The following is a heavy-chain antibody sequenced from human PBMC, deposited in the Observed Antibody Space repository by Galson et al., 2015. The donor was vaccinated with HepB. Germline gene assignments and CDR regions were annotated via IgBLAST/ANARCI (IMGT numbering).Heavy chain of an antibody. CDR3: ARGGSYDYIWGSYRYGDYMDV. D-gene: IGHD3-16*02. Sequence: SLRLSCAASGFTFSSYGMHWVRQAPGKGLEWVAVIWYDGSNKYYADSVKGRFTISRDNSKNTLYLQMNSLRAEDTAVYYCARGGSYDYIWGSYRYGDYMDVWGKGTTVTVSS. J-gene: IGHJ6*03. CDR1: GFTFSSYG. V-gene: IGHV3-33*01. CDR2: IWYDGSNK.